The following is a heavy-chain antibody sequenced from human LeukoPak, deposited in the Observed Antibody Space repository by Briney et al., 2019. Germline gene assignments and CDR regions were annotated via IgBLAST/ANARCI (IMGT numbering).Heavy chain of an antibody. D-gene: IGHD3-22*01. CDR2: INGDGSGT. CDR3: ARDSHYDSSGYYYGGVDY. J-gene: IGHJ4*02. Sequence: GGSLRLSCAASGFTFSNNWMHWVRQAPGKGLVWVSRINGDGSGTTYADSVQGRFTISRDNAKNSLFLQMNSLRAEDTAVYYCARDSHYDSSGYYYGGVDYWGQGTLVTVSS. V-gene: IGHV3-74*01. CDR1: GFTFSNNW.